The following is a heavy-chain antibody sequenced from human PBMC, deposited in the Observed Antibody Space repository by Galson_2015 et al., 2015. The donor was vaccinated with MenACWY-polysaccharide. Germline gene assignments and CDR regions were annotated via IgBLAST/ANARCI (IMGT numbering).Heavy chain of an antibody. J-gene: IGHJ4*02. CDR3: ATGDYVSQGGRSY. D-gene: IGHD4-17*01. Sequence: SLRLSCAASGFTFYGYWMSWVRQAPGKGLEWLANIQQDGSEEPYVDSVTGRFTVSRDNVKNSVYLQMNSLRDGDTALYYCATGDYVSQGGRSYWGQGTLVTVSS. CDR2: IQQDGSEE. CDR1: GFTFYGYW. V-gene: IGHV3-7*01.